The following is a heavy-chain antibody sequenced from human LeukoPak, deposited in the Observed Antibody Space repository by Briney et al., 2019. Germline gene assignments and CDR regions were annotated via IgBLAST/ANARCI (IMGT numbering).Heavy chain of an antibody. V-gene: IGHV4-39*07. CDR3: ARTPPIEPYYYVDV. Sequence: PSETLSLTCTVSGGSISSGTYYWNWIRQPPGKGLEWIGSIPYSGSTNYNPSLKSRLTISVDTSKNQFSLKLSSVTAADTAIYYCARTPPIEPYYYVDVWGTGTTVTVSS. CDR1: GGSISSGTYY. CDR2: IPYSGST. J-gene: IGHJ6*03. D-gene: IGHD2-15*01.